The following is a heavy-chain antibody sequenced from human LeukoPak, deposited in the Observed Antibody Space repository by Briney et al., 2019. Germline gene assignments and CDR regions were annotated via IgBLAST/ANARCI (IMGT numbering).Heavy chain of an antibody. CDR3: ATEPVGATVHYYYMDV. V-gene: IGHV3-11*04. CDR2: ISDSGSSI. CDR1: GFTFSDYY. J-gene: IGHJ6*03. D-gene: IGHD1-26*01. Sequence: PGGSLRLCCAASGFTFSDYYMSWIRHAPGKGLERVSYISDSGSSIYYADSVKGRFTISRDNAKKSLYLQMNSLRVDDTAVYYCATEPVGATVHYYYMDVWGKGTTVTVSS.